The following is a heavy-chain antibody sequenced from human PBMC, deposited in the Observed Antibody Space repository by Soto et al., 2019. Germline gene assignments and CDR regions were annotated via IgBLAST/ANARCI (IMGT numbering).Heavy chain of an antibody. J-gene: IGHJ6*02. V-gene: IGHV1-18*01. CDR2: ITTYNGNT. CDR3: ARALTGYGMDV. Sequence: QVQLVQSGVEVREPGASVKVSCKAVRYIFTNYGVSWVRQAPGQGLEWMGWITTYNGNTEYAQKFQGRVTMTTDASTSTAYMEQGSLRSDDTAIYYCARALTGYGMDVWGQGTTVTVSS. CDR1: RYIFTNYG.